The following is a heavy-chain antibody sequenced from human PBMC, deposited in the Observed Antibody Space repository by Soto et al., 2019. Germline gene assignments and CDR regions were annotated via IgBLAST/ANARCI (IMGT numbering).Heavy chain of an antibody. V-gene: IGHV3-30*03. J-gene: IGHJ5*02. CDR2: ISNDGGSK. CDR3: AMRTSTVWEGYNWCDP. Sequence: QVQLVESGGGVVQPGRSLTLSCAGSGFTFSDYGMHWVRQAPGKGLQWVALISNDGGSKKYAESVKGRFTSSRDNSKNTLYLDMNSLRPEDTAVYHCAMRTSTVWEGYNWCDPWGQGTLVTVSS. D-gene: IGHD3-16*01. CDR1: GFTFSDYG.